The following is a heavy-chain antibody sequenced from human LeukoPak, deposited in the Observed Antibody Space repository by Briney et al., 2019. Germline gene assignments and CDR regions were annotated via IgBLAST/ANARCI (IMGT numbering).Heavy chain of an antibody. CDR3: ARERYFDY. V-gene: IGHV3-23*01. CDR1: GFPFRTCA. CDR2: ISGGGRST. Sequence: GGALRLSFGASGFPFRTCAMRWGRPAPGKGLEWVSTISGGGRSTDYADSVKGHFTISRDNSKNTLYLQMNSLRAEDTAVYYCARERYFDYWGQGTLVTVSP. J-gene: IGHJ4*02.